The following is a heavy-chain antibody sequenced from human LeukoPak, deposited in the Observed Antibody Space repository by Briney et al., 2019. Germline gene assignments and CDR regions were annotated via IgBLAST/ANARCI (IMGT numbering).Heavy chain of an antibody. D-gene: IGHD1-26*01. CDR1: GGTFSSYA. Sequence: GASVKVSCKASGGTFSSYAISWVRQAPGQGLEWMGRMIPIFGTANYAQKFQGRVTITTDESTSTAYMELSSLRSEDTAVYYCAREWELHLFDYWGQGTLVTVSS. V-gene: IGHV1-69*05. CDR2: MIPIFGTA. CDR3: AREWELHLFDY. J-gene: IGHJ4*02.